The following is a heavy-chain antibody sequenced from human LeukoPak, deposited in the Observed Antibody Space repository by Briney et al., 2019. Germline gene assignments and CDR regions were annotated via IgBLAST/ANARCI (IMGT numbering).Heavy chain of an antibody. J-gene: IGHJ4*02. D-gene: IGHD4-17*01. V-gene: IGHV3-30-3*01. Sequence: PGKSLRLSCAASGFAFSRFAMHWVRQAPGKGLEWVTVISNDGSDEYYADSVKGRFTISRDNSRNTLYLQMNSLIIEDTAMYYCARVDYDDSHLGYWGQGALVTVSS. CDR3: ARVDYDDSHLGY. CDR2: ISNDGSDE. CDR1: GFAFSRFA.